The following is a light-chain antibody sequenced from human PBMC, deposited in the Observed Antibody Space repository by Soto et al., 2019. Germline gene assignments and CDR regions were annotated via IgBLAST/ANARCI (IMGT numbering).Light chain of an antibody. CDR2: DAS. CDR1: QDISNY. V-gene: IGKV1-33*01. J-gene: IGKJ5*01. Sequence: DIQMTQAPSSLSASVGDRFTITCQASQDISNYLNWYQQKPGKAPXXLIYDASNLETGVPSRFSGSGSGTDFPFTISSLQPEDIATYYCQQYDNLPTFGQGTRLEIK. CDR3: QQYDNLPT.